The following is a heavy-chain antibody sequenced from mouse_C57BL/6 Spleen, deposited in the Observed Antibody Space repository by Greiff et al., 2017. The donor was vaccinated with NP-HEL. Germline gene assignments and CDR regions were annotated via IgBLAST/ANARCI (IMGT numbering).Heavy chain of an antibody. V-gene: IGHV1-52*01. Sequence: SVKQRPIQGLEWIGNIDPSDSETHYNQKFKDKATLTVDKSSSTAYMQLSSLTSEDSAVYYCARRGVLPTNYDGYFDVWGTGTTVTVSS. D-gene: IGHD2-4*01. CDR3: ARRGVLPTNYDGYFDV. J-gene: IGHJ1*03. CDR2: IDPSDSET.